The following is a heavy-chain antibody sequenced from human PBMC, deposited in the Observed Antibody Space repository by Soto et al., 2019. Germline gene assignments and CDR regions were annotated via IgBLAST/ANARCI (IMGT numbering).Heavy chain of an antibody. D-gene: IGHD2-2*01. CDR3: ARGYCSSTSCYAVADYYYGMDV. CDR1: GGTFSSYA. CDR2: IIPIFGTA. Sequence: SVKVSCKASGGTFSSYAISWVRQAPGQGLEWMGGIIPIFGTANYAQKFQGRVTITADESTSTAYMELSSLRSEDTAVYYCARGYCSSTSCYAVADYYYGMDVWGQGTKVTVSS. J-gene: IGHJ6*02. V-gene: IGHV1-69*13.